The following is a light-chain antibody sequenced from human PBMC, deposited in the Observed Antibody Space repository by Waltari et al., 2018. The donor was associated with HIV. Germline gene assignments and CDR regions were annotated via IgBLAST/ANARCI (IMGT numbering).Light chain of an antibody. CDR3: SSYTSSSTSHV. CDR1: SRDVGCYNY. V-gene: IGLV2-14*01. Sequence: QSALTQPASVSGSPGQSITISCTGTSRDVGCYNYVPWYQQHPGKAPKLMIYEVSNRPSGVSNRFSGAKSGNTASLTISGLQAEDEADYYCSSYTSSSTSHVFGTGTKVTVL. J-gene: IGLJ1*01. CDR2: EVS.